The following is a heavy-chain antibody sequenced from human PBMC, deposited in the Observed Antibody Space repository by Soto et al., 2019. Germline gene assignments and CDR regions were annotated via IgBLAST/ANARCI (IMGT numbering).Heavy chain of an antibody. CDR2: IYYSGST. Sequence: AAETLSLTCTVSGGSISSYYWSWIRQPPGKGLEWIGYIYYSGSTNYTPSLKSRVTISVDTSKNQLSLKLSSVTAADTAVYYCARRGDTALLRWAFDIWGQGTMVTVSS. V-gene: IGHV4-59*08. J-gene: IGHJ3*02. CDR3: ARRGDTALLRWAFDI. D-gene: IGHD2-21*01. CDR1: GGSISSYY.